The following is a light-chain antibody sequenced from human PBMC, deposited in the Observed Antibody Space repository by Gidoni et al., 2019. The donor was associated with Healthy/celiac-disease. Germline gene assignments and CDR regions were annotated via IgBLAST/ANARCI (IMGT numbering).Light chain of an antibody. Sequence: DIVMTQSPDSLAVSLGERATINCKSSQSVLYSSNNKNYLAWYQQKPGQPPKLLIYWASTRESGVPDRFSGSGSGTDFTLTISSLQAEEVAVYYCQQYYSTPQTFGQGTKLEIK. CDR1: QSVLYSSNNKNY. J-gene: IGKJ2*01. V-gene: IGKV4-1*01. CDR2: WAS. CDR3: QQYYSTPQT.